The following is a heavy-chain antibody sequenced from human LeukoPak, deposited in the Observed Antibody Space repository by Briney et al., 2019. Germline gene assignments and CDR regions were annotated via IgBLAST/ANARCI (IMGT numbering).Heavy chain of an antibody. CDR1: GFTFSSYG. J-gene: IGHJ4*02. V-gene: IGHV3-23*01. D-gene: IGHD6-19*01. Sequence: PGGTLRLSCAASGFTFSSYGMSWVRQAPGKGLEGVSAISGSGGSTYYADSVKGRFTISRDNSKNTLYLQMNSLRAEDTAVYYCARGHSGWYDYWGRGALVAVSS. CDR2: ISGSGGST. CDR3: ARGHSGWYDY.